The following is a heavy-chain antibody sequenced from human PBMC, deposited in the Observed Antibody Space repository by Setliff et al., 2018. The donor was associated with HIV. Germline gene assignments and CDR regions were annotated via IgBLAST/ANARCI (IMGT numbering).Heavy chain of an antibody. CDR3: GKDSSDWSDG. D-gene: IGHD3-22*01. Sequence: PGESLKISCAASGFTFSNYAMSWVRQAPGEGLEWVSAILSTGERTFYADSVKGRFTISRDTSKNTLYLQMKSLTAEDTAIYYCGKDSSDWSDGWGQGTLVTVSS. V-gene: IGHV3-23*01. J-gene: IGHJ5*02. CDR2: ILSTGERT. CDR1: GFTFSNYA.